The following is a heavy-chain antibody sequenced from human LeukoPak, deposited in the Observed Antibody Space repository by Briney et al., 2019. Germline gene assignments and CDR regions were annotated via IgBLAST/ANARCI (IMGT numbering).Heavy chain of an antibody. D-gene: IGHD5-12*01. J-gene: IGHJ5*02. CDR1: GFTFSTYW. CDR3: GRGGSLYFAH. Sequence: GGSLRLSCAASGFTFSTYWMSWVRQAPGKGLEWGANIKEDGSEKYYVDSVKGRFTISRDNAKNSLYLQMNSLRAEDTSVYYWGRGGSLYFAHWAQGPLVTVSS. V-gene: IGHV3-7*04. CDR2: IKEDGSEK.